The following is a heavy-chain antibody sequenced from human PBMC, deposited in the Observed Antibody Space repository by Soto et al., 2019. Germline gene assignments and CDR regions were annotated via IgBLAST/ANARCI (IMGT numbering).Heavy chain of an antibody. CDR1: GGSFISYA. V-gene: IGHV1-69*06. CDR3: ARKGAFYSNYNAYYYYYGMDV. J-gene: IGHJ6*02. Sequence: GXSVKVSYKASGGSFISYAIIWGRQAPGQGLEWMGGIIPIFGTANYAQKFQCRVTITADKSTSTAYMELSSLRSEDTAVYYCARKGAFYSNYNAYYYYYGMDVWGQGTTVTVSS. D-gene: IGHD4-4*01. CDR2: IIPIFGTA.